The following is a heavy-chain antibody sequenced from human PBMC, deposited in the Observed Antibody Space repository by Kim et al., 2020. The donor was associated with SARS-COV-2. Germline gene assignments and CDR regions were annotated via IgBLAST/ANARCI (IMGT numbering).Heavy chain of an antibody. CDR2: ISAYNGNT. Sequence: ASVKVSCKASGYTFTSYGISWVRQAPGQGLEWMGWISAYNGNTNYAQKLQGRVTMTTDTSTSTAYMELRSLRSDDTAVYYCARSIAVAGWYRLGAFDIWGQGTMVTVSS. CDR3: ARSIAVAGWYRLGAFDI. V-gene: IGHV1-18*04. CDR1: GYTFTSYG. J-gene: IGHJ3*02. D-gene: IGHD6-19*01.